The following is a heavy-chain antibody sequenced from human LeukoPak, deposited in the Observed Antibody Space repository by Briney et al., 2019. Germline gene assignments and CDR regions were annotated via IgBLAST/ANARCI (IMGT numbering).Heavy chain of an antibody. D-gene: IGHD2/OR15-2a*01. V-gene: IGHV1-2*02. CDR2: INPNSGGT. CDR3: ARNSLEDPQDWFDP. Sequence: GASVKVSCKASGYTFTGYYMHWVRQAPGQGLEWMGWINPNSGGTNYAQKFQGRVTMTRDTSISTAYMELSRLRSDDTAVYYCARNSLEDPQDWFDPWGQGTLVTVSS. J-gene: IGHJ5*02. CDR1: GYTFTGYY.